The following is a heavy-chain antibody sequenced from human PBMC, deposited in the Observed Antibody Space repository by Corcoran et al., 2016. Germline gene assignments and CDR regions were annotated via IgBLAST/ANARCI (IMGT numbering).Heavy chain of an antibody. D-gene: IGHD4-17*01. V-gene: IGHV3-74*01. CDR2: INSDGSST. Sequence: EVQLVESGGGLVQPGGSLRLSCAASGFTFSSYWMHWVRQAPGKGLVWVSRINSDGSSTSYADSVKGRFTISRDNAKNTLYLQMNSLRAEDTAVYYCARDGGQTTVTTPPWGMDVWGQGTTVTVSS. CDR3: ARDGGQTTVTTPPWGMDV. J-gene: IGHJ6*02. CDR1: GFTFSSYW.